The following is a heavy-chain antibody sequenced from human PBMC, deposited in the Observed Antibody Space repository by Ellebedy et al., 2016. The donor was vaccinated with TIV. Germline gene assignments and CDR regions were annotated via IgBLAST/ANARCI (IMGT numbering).Heavy chain of an antibody. CDR3: ATDKATWFASPDDAFDI. J-gene: IGHJ3*02. D-gene: IGHD3-10*01. CDR2: IYHSGST. Sequence: SETLSLTXTVSGYSISSGYYWGWIRQPPGKGLEWIGSIYHSGSTYYNPSLKSRVTISVDTSKNQFSLKLSSVTAADTAVYYCATDKATWFASPDDAFDIWGQGTMVTVSS. V-gene: IGHV4-38-2*02. CDR1: GYSISSGYY.